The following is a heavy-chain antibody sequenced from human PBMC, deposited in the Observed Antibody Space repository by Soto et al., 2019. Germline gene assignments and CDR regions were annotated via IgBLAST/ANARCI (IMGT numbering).Heavy chain of an antibody. V-gene: IGHV3-33*01. J-gene: IGHJ6*02. CDR2: IWYDGSNK. Sequence: GGSLRLSCAASGFTFSSYGMHWVRQAPGKGLEWVAVIWYDGSNKYYADSVEGRFTISRDNSKNTLYLQMNSLRAEDTAVYYCARDYSSSSAYYYYGMDVWGQGTTVTVSS. D-gene: IGHD6-6*01. CDR1: GFTFSSYG. CDR3: ARDYSSSSAYYYYGMDV.